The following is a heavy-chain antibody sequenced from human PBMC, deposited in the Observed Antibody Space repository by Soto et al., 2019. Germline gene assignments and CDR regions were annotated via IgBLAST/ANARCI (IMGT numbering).Heavy chain of an antibody. CDR1: GFTVSSND. V-gene: IGHV3-53*01. CDR3: ARGGITGTPIDY. D-gene: IGHD1-20*01. Sequence: PEGSLRLSCAASGFTVSSNDMSWVRQAPGKGLEWVSVIYSGGSTYYADSVKRRFTISRDNSKNTLYLQMNSLRAEDTAVYYCARGGITGTPIDYWGQGTLVTVSS. CDR2: IYSGGST. J-gene: IGHJ4*02.